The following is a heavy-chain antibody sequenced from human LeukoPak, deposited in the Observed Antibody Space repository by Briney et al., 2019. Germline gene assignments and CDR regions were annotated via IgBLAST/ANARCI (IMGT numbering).Heavy chain of an antibody. V-gene: IGHV5-51*01. D-gene: IGHD3-22*01. CDR2: IYPGDSDT. CDR1: GYSFTSYW. CDR3: ARQVAEYYYDSSGYYVAPRPGPPYYYYMDV. J-gene: IGHJ6*03. Sequence: GESLKISCKGSGYSFTSYWIGWVRQMPGKGLEWMGIIYPGDSDTRYSPSFQGQVTISADKSISTAYLQWSSLKASDTAMYYCARQVAEYYYDSSGYYVAPRPGPPYYYYMDVWGKGTTVTVSS.